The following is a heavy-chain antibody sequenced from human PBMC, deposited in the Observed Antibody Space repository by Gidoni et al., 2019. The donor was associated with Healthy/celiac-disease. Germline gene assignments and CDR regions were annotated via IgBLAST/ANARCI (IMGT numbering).Heavy chain of an antibody. V-gene: IGHV3-23*01. J-gene: IGHJ6*02. CDR2: ISGSGGST. CDR3: AKDPGYSSGWYYYYYGMDV. D-gene: IGHD6-19*01. Sequence: EVQLLESGGGLVQPGGSLRLSCAASGFTFSSYAMSWVRQAPGKGLEWVSAISGSGGSTYYADSVKGRFTISRDNSKNTLYLQMNSLRAEDTAVYYCAKDPGYSSGWYYYYYGMDVWGQGTTVTVSS. CDR1: GFTFSSYA.